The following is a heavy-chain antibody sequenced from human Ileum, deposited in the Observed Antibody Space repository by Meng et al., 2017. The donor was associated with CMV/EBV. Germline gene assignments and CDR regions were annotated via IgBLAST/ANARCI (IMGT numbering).Heavy chain of an antibody. CDR1: GYSFTSYV. D-gene: IGHD2-21*01. Sequence: KVSGKASGYSFTSYVMHWVRQAPGQRLEWMGWINGGNGKTKYSQNFQGRVTITRDTSASTAYMEVSSLRSEDTAVYYCARGRVYSDYWGQGTLVTVSS. J-gene: IGHJ4*02. CDR3: ARGRVYSDY. CDR2: INGGNGKT. V-gene: IGHV1-3*01.